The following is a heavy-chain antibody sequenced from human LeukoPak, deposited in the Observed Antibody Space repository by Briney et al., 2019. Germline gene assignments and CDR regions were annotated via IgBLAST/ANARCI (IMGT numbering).Heavy chain of an antibody. V-gene: IGHV4-59*08. CDR1: GGSISSSY. CDR2: IYYSGST. CDR3: ARPTNGGYFDY. D-gene: IGHD2-8*01. Sequence: PSGTLSLTCTVSGGSISSSYWSWIRQPPGKGLEWIGYIYYSGSTNYNPSLKSRVTMSVDTSKNRFSLKLSSVTAADTAVYYCARPTNGGYFDYWGQGTLVTVSS. J-gene: IGHJ4*02.